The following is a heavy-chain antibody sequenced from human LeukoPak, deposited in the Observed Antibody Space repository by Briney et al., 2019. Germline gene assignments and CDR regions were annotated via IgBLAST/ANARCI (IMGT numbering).Heavy chain of an antibody. J-gene: IGHJ4*02. Sequence: GGSLRLSCAASGFTFSSYSMNWVRQAPGKGLEWVAFIRYDGSNKYYADSVKGRFTISRDNSKNTLSLQMNSLRAEDTAVYYCAKGDYDSSGYGTYWGQGTLVTVSS. V-gene: IGHV3-30*02. CDR3: AKGDYDSSGYGTY. CDR2: IRYDGSNK. D-gene: IGHD3-22*01. CDR1: GFTFSSYS.